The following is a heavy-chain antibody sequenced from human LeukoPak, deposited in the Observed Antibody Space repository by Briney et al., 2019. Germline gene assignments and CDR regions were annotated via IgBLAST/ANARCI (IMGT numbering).Heavy chain of an antibody. V-gene: IGHV3-7*01. CDR2: INEDGSVK. Sequence: GGSLILSCAASGFTLSNDWMTWVRQAPGKGLEWVANINEDGSVKNYVDSVKGRFTISRDNAKNSLYLQMNSLRAEDTAVYYCARDVSPYCSDGICYDAFDIWGQGTMVTVSS. J-gene: IGHJ3*02. CDR3: ARDVSPYCSDGICYDAFDI. D-gene: IGHD2-15*01. CDR1: GFTLSNDW.